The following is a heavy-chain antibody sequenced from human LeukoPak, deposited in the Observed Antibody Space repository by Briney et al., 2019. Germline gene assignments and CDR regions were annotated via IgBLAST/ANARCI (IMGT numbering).Heavy chain of an antibody. CDR3: ARRITGIFRGAFDI. Sequence: RPSETLSLTCAVYGGSFSGYYWSWIRQPPGKGLEWIGEINHSGSTNYNPSLKSRVTISVDTSKNQFSLKLSSVTAADTAVYCCARRITGIFRGAFDIWGQGTMVTVSS. CDR1: GGSFSGYY. CDR2: INHSGST. D-gene: IGHD1-20*01. J-gene: IGHJ3*02. V-gene: IGHV4-34*01.